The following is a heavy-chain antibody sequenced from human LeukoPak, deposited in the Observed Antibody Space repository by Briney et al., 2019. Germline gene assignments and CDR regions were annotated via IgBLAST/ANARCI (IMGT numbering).Heavy chain of an antibody. CDR1: GFTFSDYS. V-gene: IGHV3-11*01. CDR2: ISSSGTSI. J-gene: IGHJ5*02. D-gene: IGHD3-22*01. CDR3: ARADSSSWGGSWFDP. Sequence: PGGSLRLSCAASGFTFSDYSMSWIRQAPGKGLEWVSYISSSGTSIYYADSVKGRFTISRDNAKNSLYLQMNSLRAEDTAVYYCARADSSSWGGSWFDPWGQGTLVTVSS.